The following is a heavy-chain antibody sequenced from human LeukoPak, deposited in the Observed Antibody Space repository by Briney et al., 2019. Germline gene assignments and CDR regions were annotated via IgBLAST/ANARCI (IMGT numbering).Heavy chain of an antibody. D-gene: IGHD3-22*01. CDR3: ARARSYYYDSSGYPVRYYFDY. CDR2: IIGSGDRT. J-gene: IGHJ4*02. V-gene: IGHV3-23*01. Sequence: GGSLRLSCAGSGFNFADYAMSWVRQAPGEGLEWASAIIGSGDRTYYADSVKGRFTISRDNSNNTLFLQMNSLRVEDTAIYYCARARSYYYDSSGYPVRYYFDYWGQGTLVTVSS. CDR1: GFNFADYA.